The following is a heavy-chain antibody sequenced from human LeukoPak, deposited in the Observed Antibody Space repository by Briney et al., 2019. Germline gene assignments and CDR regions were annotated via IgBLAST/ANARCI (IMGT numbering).Heavy chain of an antibody. J-gene: IGHJ6*03. CDR3: ARDANIVGDYYDYMDV. V-gene: IGHV1-18*01. Sequence: GASVKVSCKASGYTFTSYGISWVRQAPGQGLEWMGWISAYNGNTNYAQKLQGRVTMTTDTSTSTAYMELRSLRSDDTAVYYCARDANIVGDYYDYMDVWGKGTTVTVSS. CDR1: GYTFTSYG. CDR2: ISAYNGNT. D-gene: IGHD2-21*01.